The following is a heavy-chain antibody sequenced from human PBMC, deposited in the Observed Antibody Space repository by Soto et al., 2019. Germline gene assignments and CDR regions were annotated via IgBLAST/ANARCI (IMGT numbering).Heavy chain of an antibody. CDR2: IYFSGTT. CDR1: SGSISSGDYY. Sequence: LSLTFTVSSGSISSGDYYWSWIRQHPGKGLEWIGTIYFSGTTYYDPSLKSRVTISVDTSKSQFSLKLSSVTAADTAVYYCARRDRSGFSYWLDTWGQGTLVTVSS. D-gene: IGHD3-22*01. V-gene: IGHV4-31*03. CDR3: ARRDRSGFSYWLDT. J-gene: IGHJ5*02.